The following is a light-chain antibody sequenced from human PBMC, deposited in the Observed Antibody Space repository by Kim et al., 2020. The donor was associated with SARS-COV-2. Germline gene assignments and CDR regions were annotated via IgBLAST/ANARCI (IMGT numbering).Light chain of an antibody. J-gene: IGLJ3*02. V-gene: IGLV2-11*01. CDR3: CSYAGSYTWV. Sequence: GQSVTISCTGTSSDVGGYSYVSWYQQHPGKAPKLMIYDVSKRPSGVPDRFSGSKSGNTASLTISGLQAEDEGDYYCCSYAGSYTWVFGGGTQLTVL. CDR1: SSDVGGYSY. CDR2: DVS.